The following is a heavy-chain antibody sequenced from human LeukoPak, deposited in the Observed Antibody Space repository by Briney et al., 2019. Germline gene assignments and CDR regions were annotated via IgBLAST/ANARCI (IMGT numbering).Heavy chain of an antibody. D-gene: IGHD3-22*01. CDR2: ISSSSSYI. J-gene: IGHJ4*02. CDR1: GFTFSSYS. V-gene: IGHV3-21*01. Sequence: GGSLRLSCAASGFTFSSYSMNWVRQAPGKGLEWVSSISSSSSYIYYADSEKGRFTISRDNAKNSLYLQMNSLRAEDTAVYYCARFPDYYDSSGRHNDYWGQGTLVTVSS. CDR3: ARFPDYYDSSGRHNDY.